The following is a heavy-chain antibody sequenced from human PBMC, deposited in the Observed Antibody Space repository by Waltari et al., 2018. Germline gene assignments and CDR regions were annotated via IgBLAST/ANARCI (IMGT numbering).Heavy chain of an antibody. CDR2: IYYSGRT. CDR3: ARAITGYSSSWLHYYYYYYMDV. V-gene: IGHV4-39*07. J-gene: IGHJ6*03. D-gene: IGHD6-13*01. CDR1: GGSISSSSYY. Sequence: QLQLQESGPGLVKPSETLSLTCTVSGGSISSSSYYWGWIRQPPGKGLEWIGSIYYSGRTHYNPSLKSRVTISVDTSKNQFSLKLSSVTAADTAVYYCARAITGYSSSWLHYYYYYYMDVWGKGTTVTISS.